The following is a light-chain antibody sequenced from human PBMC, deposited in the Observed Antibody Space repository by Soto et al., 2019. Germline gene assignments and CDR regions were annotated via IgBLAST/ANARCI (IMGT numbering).Light chain of an antibody. CDR3: QQYNNWPPIT. CDR2: GAS. Sequence: ERVMTQSPATLSVSPGERVTLSCRASQTVSSNLAWYLQRPGQAPRLLIYGASTRATGIPARFSGSGSGTEFTLSISSLQSEDFGVYYCQQYNNWPPITFGQGTRLEIK. CDR1: QTVSSN. V-gene: IGKV3-15*01. J-gene: IGKJ5*01.